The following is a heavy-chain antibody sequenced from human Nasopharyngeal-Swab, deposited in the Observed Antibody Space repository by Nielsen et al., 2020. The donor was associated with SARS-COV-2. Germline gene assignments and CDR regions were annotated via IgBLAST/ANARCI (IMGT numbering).Heavy chain of an antibody. V-gene: IGHV3-30*18. J-gene: IGHJ6*02. CDR1: GFTFSSYG. Sequence: GESLKISCAASGFTFSSYGMHWVRQAPGKGLEWVAVISYDGSNKYYADSVKGRFTISRDNSKNTLYLQMNSLRAEDTAVYYCAKDLGVSGSPVYYYYYGMDVWGQGTTVTVSS. D-gene: IGHD3-10*01. CDR3: AKDLGVSGSPVYYYYYGMDV. CDR2: ISYDGSNK.